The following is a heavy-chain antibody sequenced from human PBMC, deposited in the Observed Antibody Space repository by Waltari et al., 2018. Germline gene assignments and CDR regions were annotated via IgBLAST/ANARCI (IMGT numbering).Heavy chain of an antibody. CDR1: GGTFSSYA. V-gene: IGHV1-69*04. CDR2: IIPILGIA. Sequence: QVQLVQSGAEVKKPGPSVKVSCKASGGTFSSYAISWVRQAPGQGLEWMGGIIPILGIANYAQKFQGRVTITADESTSTAYMELSSLRSEDTAVYYCAPGGGLRYSNWFDPWGQGTLVTVSS. D-gene: IGHD3-9*01. J-gene: IGHJ5*02. CDR3: APGGGLRYSNWFDP.